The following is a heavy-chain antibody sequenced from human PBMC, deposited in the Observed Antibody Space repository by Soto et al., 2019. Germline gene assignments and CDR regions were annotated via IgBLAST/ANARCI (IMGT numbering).Heavy chain of an antibody. V-gene: IGHV4-31*03. D-gene: IGHD3-16*02. Sequence: QVQLQESGPGLVKPSQTLSLTCSLSGGSINSDEFYWTWIRQSPGKGLEWIGYIYSRGRTHYNPTLKRRINISLDTSNNLLALGLRSRIAAVTALSYCARMGLHLGELSRNGFDPWGRGTLVTVSS. CDR3: ARMGLHLGELSRNGFDP. CDR2: IYSRGRT. CDR1: GGSINSDEFY. J-gene: IGHJ5*02.